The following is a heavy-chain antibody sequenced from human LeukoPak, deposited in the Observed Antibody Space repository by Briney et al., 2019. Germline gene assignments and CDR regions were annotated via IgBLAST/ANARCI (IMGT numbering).Heavy chain of an antibody. J-gene: IGHJ6*02. CDR1: GGSISSGDYY. Sequence: PSETLSLTCTVSGGSISSGDYYWSWIRQPPGKGLEWIGYIYYSGIAYFNPSLKSRVTISVDTSKNQFSLKLSSVTAADTAVYYCARVKGNKISGGRIYGMDAWGQGTTVTVSS. D-gene: IGHD2-15*01. V-gene: IGHV4-30-4*08. CDR3: ARVKGNKISGGRIYGMDA. CDR2: IYYSGIA.